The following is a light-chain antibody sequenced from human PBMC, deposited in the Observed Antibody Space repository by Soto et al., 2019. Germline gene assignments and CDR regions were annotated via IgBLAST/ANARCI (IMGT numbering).Light chain of an antibody. CDR3: QQYACSPT. CDR2: GAS. Sequence: EIVLTQSPGTLSLSPGERATLSCWASQSVASTYLGWYQQKPGQAPRLLIYGASSRATGIPDRFSGSGSGTDFTLTISRLEPEDFALYYCQQYACSPTFGQGTRLEIK. J-gene: IGKJ5*01. V-gene: IGKV3-20*01. CDR1: QSVASTY.